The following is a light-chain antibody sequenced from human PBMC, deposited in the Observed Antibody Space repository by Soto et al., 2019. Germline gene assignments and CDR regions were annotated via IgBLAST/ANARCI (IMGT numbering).Light chain of an antibody. CDR2: AAS. J-gene: IGKJ1*01. CDR1: QSISSY. V-gene: IGKV1-39*01. CDR3: QQSYSTLRGT. Sequence: DIQMTQSPSSLSASVGDRVTITCRASQSISSYLNWYQQKPGKAPKLLIYAASSLQSGVPSRFSGSGSGTDFTLTISSLQPEDFATYYCQQSYSTLRGTFGQGPKVEIK.